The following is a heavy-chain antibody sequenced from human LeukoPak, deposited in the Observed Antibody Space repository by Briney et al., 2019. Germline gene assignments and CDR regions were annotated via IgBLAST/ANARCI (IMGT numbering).Heavy chain of an antibody. CDR1: GYTFTNYY. Sequence: ASVKVSCKTSGYTFTNYYMHWVRQAPGQGLEWMGIINPSGGGTSYAQKFQGRLTMTRDTSTTTVYMELSSLRSEDTAMYYCAREIGPRQLHLWGSAFDYWGQGTLVTVSS. CDR3: AREIGPRQLHLWGSAFDY. J-gene: IGHJ4*02. CDR2: INPSGGGT. V-gene: IGHV1-46*01. D-gene: IGHD5-18*01.